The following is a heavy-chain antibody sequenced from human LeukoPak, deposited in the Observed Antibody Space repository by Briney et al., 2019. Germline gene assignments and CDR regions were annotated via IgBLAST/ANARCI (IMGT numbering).Heavy chain of an antibody. CDR1: GVSASGYY. Sequence: SETLSLTCAVYGVSASGYYGTRIRQFPGRGLEWIGEINLSGSPKYNPSLKSRVSISVDASKNQIFLTLTSVTAADTATYYCVTTAGYSGYDWGWFSDYYLAVWGTGTTV. CDR2: INLSGSP. J-gene: IGHJ6*03. V-gene: IGHV4-34*01. D-gene: IGHD5-12*01. CDR3: VTTAGYSGYDWGWFSDYYLAV.